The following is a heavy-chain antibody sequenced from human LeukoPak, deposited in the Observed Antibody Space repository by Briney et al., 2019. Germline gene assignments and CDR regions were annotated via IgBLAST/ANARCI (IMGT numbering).Heavy chain of an antibody. CDR2: INWNGGGT. Sequence: GGSLRHSCAATGFTFKDYGMHWVRQPPGKGLEWVSGINWNGGGTDYADSVKGRFTISRDNAKNSLYLQMTGLRPEDTALYYCAKRLRATNTYIFFGLDVWGQGTTVTVSS. CDR1: GFTFKDYG. V-gene: IGHV3-9*01. CDR3: AKRLRATNTYIFFGLDV. D-gene: IGHD1-26*01. J-gene: IGHJ6*02.